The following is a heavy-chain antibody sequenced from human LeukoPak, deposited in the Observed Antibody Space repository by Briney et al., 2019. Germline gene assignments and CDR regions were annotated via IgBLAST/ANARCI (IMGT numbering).Heavy chain of an antibody. CDR2: ISGSGGST. D-gene: IGHD1-26*01. CDR1: GITFSNYA. CDR3: ARDPYSGTYGDTYYYYMDV. Sequence: GGSLRLSCTASGITFSNYAMNWVRQAPGKGLEWVSIISGSGGSTIYADSVKGRFTISRDNSKNTLYLQMNSLRAEDTAVYYCARDPYSGTYGDTYYYYMDVWGKGTTVTISS. J-gene: IGHJ6*03. V-gene: IGHV3-23*01.